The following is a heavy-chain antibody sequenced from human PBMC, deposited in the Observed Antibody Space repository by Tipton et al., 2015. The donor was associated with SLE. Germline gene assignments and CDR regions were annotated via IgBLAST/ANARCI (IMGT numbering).Heavy chain of an antibody. J-gene: IGHJ3*02. CDR1: TFSSYA. D-gene: IGHD3-16*02. CDR3: ARDSSKLSHAFDI. V-gene: IGHV4-39*07. Sequence: TFSSYAMSWVRQAPGKGLEWIGSIYYGGSTYYNPSLKSRVTISVDTSKNQFSLKLSSVTAADTAVYYCARDSSKLSHAFDIWGQGTMVTVSS. CDR2: IYYGGST.